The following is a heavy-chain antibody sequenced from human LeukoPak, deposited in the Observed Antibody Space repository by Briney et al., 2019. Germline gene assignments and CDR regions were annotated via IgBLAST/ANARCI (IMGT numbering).Heavy chain of an antibody. V-gene: IGHV3-21*01. CDR3: ARDGGYCSSTSCLLPYYFDY. Sequence: GGSLRLSCAASGFTFSSYSMNWVRQAPGKGLEWVSSISSSSSYIYYADSVKGRFTISRDNAKNSLYLQMNSLRAEDTAVYYCARDGGYCSSTSCLLPYYFDYWGQGTLVTVSS. D-gene: IGHD2-2*03. CDR1: GFTFSSYS. CDR2: ISSSSSYI. J-gene: IGHJ4*02.